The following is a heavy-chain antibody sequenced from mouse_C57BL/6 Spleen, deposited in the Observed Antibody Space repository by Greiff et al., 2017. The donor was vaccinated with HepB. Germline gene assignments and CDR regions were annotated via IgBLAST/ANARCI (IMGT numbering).Heavy chain of an antibody. D-gene: IGHD1-1*01. CDR2: ISSGSSTI. CDR1: GFTFSDYG. CDR3: ARGSRGGAMDY. J-gene: IGHJ4*01. V-gene: IGHV5-17*01. Sequence: EVQLQESGGGLVKPGGSLKLSCAASGFTFSDYGMHWVRQAPEKGLEWVAYISSGSSTIYYADTVKGRFTISRDNAKNTLFLQMTSLRSEDTAMYYCARGSRGGAMDYWGQGTSVTVSS.